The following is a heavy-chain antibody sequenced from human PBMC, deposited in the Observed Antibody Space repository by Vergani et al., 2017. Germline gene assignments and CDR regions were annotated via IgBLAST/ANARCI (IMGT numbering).Heavy chain of an antibody. CDR1: GFTFSSYW. Sequence: EVQLLESGGGLVQPGGSLRLSCAASGFTFSSYWMHWVRQAPGKGLVWVSRINSDGSSTSYADSVKGRFTISRDNAKNTLYLQMNSLRAEDTAVYYCAKSYRDFRQQLYYYGMDVWGQGTTVTVSS. CDR3: AKSYRDFRQQLYYYGMDV. D-gene: IGHD6-13*01. CDR2: INSDGSST. J-gene: IGHJ6*02. V-gene: IGHV3-74*02.